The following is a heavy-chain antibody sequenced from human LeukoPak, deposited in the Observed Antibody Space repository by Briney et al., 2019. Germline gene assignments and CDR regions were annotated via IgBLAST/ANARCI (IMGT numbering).Heavy chain of an antibody. Sequence: SETLSLTCTVSGYSISSGYYWGWMRQPPGKGLEWIGSIYHSGSTYYNPSLKSRVTISVDTSKNQFSLKLSSVTAADTAVYYCARDGGSRSNIVGATGFDYWGQGTLVTVSS. D-gene: IGHD1-26*01. CDR1: GYSISSGYY. CDR3: ARDGGSRSNIVGATGFDY. CDR2: IYHSGST. V-gene: IGHV4-38-2*02. J-gene: IGHJ4*02.